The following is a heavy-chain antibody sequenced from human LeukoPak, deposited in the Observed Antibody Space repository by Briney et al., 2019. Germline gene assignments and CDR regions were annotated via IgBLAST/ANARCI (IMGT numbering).Heavy chain of an antibody. Sequence: GGSLRLSCAASGFTFSSYSMNWVRQAPGKGLEWVSSISSSSIYTYYADSVKGRFTISRDNAKKSLYLQMNSLRAEDTAVYYCARWQDGRAGPGHFDYWGQGSLVTVSS. V-gene: IGHV3-21*01. CDR1: GFTFSSYS. J-gene: IGHJ4*02. CDR2: ISSSSIYT. D-gene: IGHD6-19*01. CDR3: ARWQDGRAGPGHFDY.